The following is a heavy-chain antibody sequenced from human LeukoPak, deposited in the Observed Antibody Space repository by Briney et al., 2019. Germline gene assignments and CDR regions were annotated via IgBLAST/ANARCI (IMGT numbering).Heavy chain of an antibody. V-gene: IGHV3-64D*09. CDR1: GFTFSSYA. J-gene: IGHJ3*02. CDR2: ISSNGGST. D-gene: IGHD3-22*01. Sequence: GGSLRPSCSASGFTFSSYAMHWVRQAPGKGLEYVSAISSNGGSTYYADSVKGRFTISRDNSKNTLYLQMSSLRAEDTAVYYCVKAYYYDSSGYGDAFDIWGQGTMVTVSS. CDR3: VKAYYYDSSGYGDAFDI.